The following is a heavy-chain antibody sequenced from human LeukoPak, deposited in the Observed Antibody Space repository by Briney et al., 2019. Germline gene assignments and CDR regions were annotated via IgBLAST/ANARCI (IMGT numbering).Heavy chain of an antibody. J-gene: IGHJ4*02. V-gene: IGHV4-34*01. CDR3: ARWGSIAALRA. CDR2: INHSGST. CDR1: GGSFSGYY. Sequence: PSETLSLTCAVYGGSFSGYYWSWIRQPPGKGLEWIGEINHSGSTNYSPSLKSRVTISVDTPKNQFSLKLSSVTAADTAVYYCARWGSIAALRAWGQGTLVTVSS. D-gene: IGHD6-13*01.